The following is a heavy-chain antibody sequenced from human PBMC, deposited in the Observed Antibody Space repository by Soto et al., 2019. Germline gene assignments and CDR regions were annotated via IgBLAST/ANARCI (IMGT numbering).Heavy chain of an antibody. Sequence: SATRCLTCSVSAGSVSKDSWHWSRQPPGKGLEWIGFVYDSGSTSYNSSLKSRLTISVDTSKNQFSLKLSSVTAADTAVYYCVRQVGATGSYSYAVWGRGTMVT. CDR2: VYDSGST. J-gene: IGHJ3*01. CDR3: VRQVGATGSYSYAV. CDR1: AGSVSKDS. D-gene: IGHD1-26*01. V-gene: IGHV4-59*02.